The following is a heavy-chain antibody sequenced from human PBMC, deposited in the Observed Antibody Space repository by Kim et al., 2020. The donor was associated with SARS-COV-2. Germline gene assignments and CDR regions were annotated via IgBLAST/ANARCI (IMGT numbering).Heavy chain of an antibody. CDR2: IWYDGSNK. V-gene: IGHV3-33*06. CDR3: AKDLYLGGTLYYYYYYGMDV. CDR1: GFTFSSYG. Sequence: GVSLRLSCAASGFTFSSYGMHWVRQAPGKGLEWVAVIWYDGSNKYYADSVKGRFTISRDNSKNTLYLQMNSLRAEDTAVYYCAKDLYLGGTLYYYYYYGMDVWGQGTTVTVSS. J-gene: IGHJ6*02. D-gene: IGHD3-10*01.